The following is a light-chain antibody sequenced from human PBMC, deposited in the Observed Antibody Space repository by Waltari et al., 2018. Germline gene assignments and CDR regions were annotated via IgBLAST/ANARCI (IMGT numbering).Light chain of an antibody. J-gene: IGKJ4*01. V-gene: IGKV3-20*01. Sequence: ILLTQFPGTLSLSPGETATFSCRASQSVFSSYIGWYQQKPGQAPRLPIYGASNRATDIPDRFSGSGSGTDFTLTISRLEPEDFAVYYCQVYGSSPLTFGGGTKVEI. CDR3: QVYGSSPLT. CDR1: QSVFSSY. CDR2: GAS.